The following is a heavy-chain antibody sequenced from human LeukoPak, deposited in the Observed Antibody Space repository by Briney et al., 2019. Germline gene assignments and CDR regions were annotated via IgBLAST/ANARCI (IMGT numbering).Heavy chain of an antibody. CDR2: ISSSSSYI. Sequence: GGSLRLSCAASGFTFSSYSMNWVRQAPGKGLGWVSSISSSSSYIYYADSVKGRLTISRDNAKKSLYLQMNSLRAEDTAVYYCTRGAAVPVHFKERVKYYMDVWGKGTTVTVSS. V-gene: IGHV3-21*01. J-gene: IGHJ6*03. CDR3: TRGAAVPVHFKERVKYYMDV. D-gene: IGHD2-2*01. CDR1: GFTFSSYS.